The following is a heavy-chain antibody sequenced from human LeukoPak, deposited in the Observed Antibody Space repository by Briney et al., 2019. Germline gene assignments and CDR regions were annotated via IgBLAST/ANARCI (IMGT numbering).Heavy chain of an antibody. J-gene: IGHJ6*03. CDR3: AKEIIVVVPAATTSDYMDV. CDR2: IRYDGSNK. CDR1: GFTFSSYG. Sequence: SGGSLRLSCAASGFTFSSYGMHWVRQAPGKGLEWVAFIRYDGSNKYYADSVKGRFTISRDNSKNTLYLQMNSLRAEDTAVYYCAKEIIVVVPAATTSDYMDVWGKGTTVTISS. D-gene: IGHD2-2*01. V-gene: IGHV3-30*02.